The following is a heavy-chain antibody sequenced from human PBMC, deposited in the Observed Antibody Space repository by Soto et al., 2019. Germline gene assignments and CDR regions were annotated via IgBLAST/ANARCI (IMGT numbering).Heavy chain of an antibody. V-gene: IGHV3-30-3*01. CDR3: ARDYAWFGEPMGAFRGMDV. J-gene: IGHJ6*02. CDR2: ISYDGSNK. Sequence: QVQLVESGGGVVQPGRSLRLSCAASGFTFSSYAMHWVRQAPGKGLEWVAVISYDGSNKYYADSVKGRFTISRDNSKNTLYLQMNSLRAEDTAVYYCARDYAWFGEPMGAFRGMDVWGQGPTVTVSS. D-gene: IGHD3-10*01. CDR1: GFTFSSYA.